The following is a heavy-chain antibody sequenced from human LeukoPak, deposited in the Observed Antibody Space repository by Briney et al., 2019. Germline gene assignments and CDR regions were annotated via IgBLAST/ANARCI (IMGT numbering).Heavy chain of an antibody. CDR1: GFTFNKDG. V-gene: IGHV3-23*01. D-gene: IGHD6-19*01. CDR3: TKGDGGWYPIDY. CDR2: VNENGAET. J-gene: IGHJ4*02. Sequence: PGGSLRLSCAASGFTFNKDGMSWVRQAPGKGLEWVSTVNENGAETHYADSVKERFTISRDNSKNTVLLQMNSLRADDTALYYCTKGDGGWYPIDYWGQGTLVIVSS.